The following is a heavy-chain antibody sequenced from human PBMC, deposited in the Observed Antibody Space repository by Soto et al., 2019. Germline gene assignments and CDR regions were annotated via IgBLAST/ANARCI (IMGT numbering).Heavy chain of an antibody. CDR2: IYYSGST. CDR3: ARDRVATD. D-gene: IGHD5-12*01. J-gene: IGHJ4*02. CDR1: GGSISSYY. V-gene: IGHV4-59*01. Sequence: SETLSLTCTVSGGSISSYYWSWIRQPPGKGLEWIGYIYYSGSTNYNPSLKSRVTISVDTSKNQFSLKLSSVTAADTAVYYCARDRVATDWGQGTLVTVSS.